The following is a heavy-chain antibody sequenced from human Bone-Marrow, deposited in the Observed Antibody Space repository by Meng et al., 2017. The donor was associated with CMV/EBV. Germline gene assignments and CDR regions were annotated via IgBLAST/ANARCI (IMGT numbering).Heavy chain of an antibody. Sequence: GSLRLSCTVSGGSISSSSYYWSWIRQPPGKGLEWIGEINHSGSTNYNPSLKSRVTISVDTSKNQFSLKLSSVTAADTAVYYCARGRRRFLEWLANYGMDVWGQGTTVTVSS. CDR2: INHSGST. J-gene: IGHJ6*02. CDR3: ARGRRRFLEWLANYGMDV. CDR1: GGSISSSSYY. D-gene: IGHD3-3*01. V-gene: IGHV4-39*07.